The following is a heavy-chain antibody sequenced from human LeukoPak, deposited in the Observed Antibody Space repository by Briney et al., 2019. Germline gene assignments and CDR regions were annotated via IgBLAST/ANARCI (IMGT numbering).Heavy chain of an antibody. CDR3: ARIIGYSNQFDY. CDR2: INTDGTRT. J-gene: IGHJ4*02. Sequence: GGSLRLSCAASGFTFKNNWMHRVRQAPGKGLMWVSRINTDGTRTTYADSVRGRFTISRDNAKSTLYLQMSSLKAEDTAVYYCARIIGYSNQFDYWGQGTLVTVSS. D-gene: IGHD5-18*01. V-gene: IGHV3-74*01. CDR1: GFTFKNNW.